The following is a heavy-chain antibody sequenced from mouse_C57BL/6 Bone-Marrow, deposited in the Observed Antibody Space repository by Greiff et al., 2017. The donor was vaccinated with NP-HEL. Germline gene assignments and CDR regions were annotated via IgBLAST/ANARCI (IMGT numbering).Heavy chain of an antibody. D-gene: IGHD2-1*01. CDR3: ARDHYGNFFDY. Sequence: VQLQQSGPELVKPGASVKISCKASGYTFTDYYMNWVKQSHGKSLEWIGDINPNNGGTSYNQKFKGKATLTVDKSSSTAYMELRSLTSEDSAVYYCARDHYGNFFDYWGQGTTLTVSS. CDR2: INPNNGGT. CDR1: GYTFTDYY. V-gene: IGHV1-26*01. J-gene: IGHJ2*01.